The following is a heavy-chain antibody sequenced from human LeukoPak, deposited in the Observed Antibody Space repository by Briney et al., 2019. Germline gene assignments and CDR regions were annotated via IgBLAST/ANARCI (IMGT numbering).Heavy chain of an antibody. CDR1: GGTFSSYA. V-gene: IGHV1-69*04. Sequence: SVKVSCKASGGTFSSYAISWVRQAPGQGLEWMGRIIPILGIANYAQKFQGRATITADKSTSTAYMELSSLRSEDTAVYYCASNDYHNWFDPWGQGTLVTVSS. CDR3: ASNDYHNWFDP. D-gene: IGHD1-1*01. CDR2: IIPILGIA. J-gene: IGHJ5*02.